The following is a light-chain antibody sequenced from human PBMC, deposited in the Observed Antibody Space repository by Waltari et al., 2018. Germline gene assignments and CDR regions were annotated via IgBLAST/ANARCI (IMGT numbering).Light chain of an antibody. CDR1: QSVLYKSNNKNY. CDR3: QQYYSSPRT. V-gene: IGKV4-1*01. CDR2: WAS. Sequence: DIVMTQSPDSLPVSLGDGATVNCKSIQSVLYKSNNKNYLAWYPQKPGQPPKLLIYWASTRESGVPDRFSGSGSGTDFTLTISSLQAEDVAVYYCQQYYSSPRTFGQGTKVEIK. J-gene: IGKJ1*01.